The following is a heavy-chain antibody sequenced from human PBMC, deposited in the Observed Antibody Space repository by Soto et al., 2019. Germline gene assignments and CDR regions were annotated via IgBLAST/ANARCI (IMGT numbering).Heavy chain of an antibody. CDR1: GFSLSTSAVG. CDR2: IYWDDDK. J-gene: IGHJ4*02. CDR3: AHRPPFWMATISFDY. V-gene: IGHV2-5*02. D-gene: IGHD5-12*01. Sequence: QITLKESGPPLVKPTQTLTLTCTFSGFSLSTSAVGVGWIRQPPGKALEWLAVIYWDDDKRYSPSLKSRLTTTKDTSKNQVVLTMTNMDPVDTATYYCAHRPPFWMATISFDYWGQGTLVTVSS.